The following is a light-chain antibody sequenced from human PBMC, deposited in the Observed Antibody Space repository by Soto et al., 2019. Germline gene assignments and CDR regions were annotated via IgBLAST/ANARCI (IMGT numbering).Light chain of an antibody. CDR2: QDD. Sequence: SYELTQPPSVSVSPGQTASISCSGDKLGDKFASWYLQKPGQSPVLVIYQDDKRPAGIPERFSGSNSGNTATLTISGTQAMDEADYYCQTWDSTTVIFGGGTQLTVL. V-gene: IGLV3-1*01. CDR3: QTWDSTTVI. CDR1: KLGDKF. J-gene: IGLJ2*01.